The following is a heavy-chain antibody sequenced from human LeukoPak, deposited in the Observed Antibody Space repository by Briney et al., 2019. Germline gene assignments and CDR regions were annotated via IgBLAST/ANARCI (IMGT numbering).Heavy chain of an antibody. J-gene: IGHJ5*02. CDR2: ITGSGGNR. CDR1: GFTFSSHG. CDR3: AKDDNYIRFLS. D-gene: IGHD3-16*01. V-gene: IGHV3-23*01. Sequence: GGSLRLSCAASGFTFSSHGMNWVRQAPGKGLEWVSGITGSGGNRYYADSVKGRFTISRDNSKNRVYVQMNRRRAEDTAVYYCAKDDNYIRFLSWGQGTLVTVSS.